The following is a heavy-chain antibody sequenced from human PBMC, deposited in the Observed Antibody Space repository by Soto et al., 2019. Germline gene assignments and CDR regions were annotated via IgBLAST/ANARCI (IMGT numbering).Heavy chain of an antibody. Sequence: EVQLVESGGGLVKPGGSLRLSCAASGFTFSSYSMNWVRQAPGKGLEWVSSISSSSSYIYYADSVKGRFTISRDNAKNSLYLQMNSLRAEDTAVYYCARDIWLGSPADRHSNRPFDYWGQGTLVTVSS. CDR3: ARDIWLGSPADRHSNRPFDY. V-gene: IGHV3-21*01. D-gene: IGHD2-2*01. J-gene: IGHJ4*02. CDR1: GFTFSSYS. CDR2: ISSSSSYI.